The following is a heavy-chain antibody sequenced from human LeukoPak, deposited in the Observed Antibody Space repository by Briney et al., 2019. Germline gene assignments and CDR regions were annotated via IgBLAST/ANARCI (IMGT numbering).Heavy chain of an antibody. J-gene: IGHJ4*02. CDR3: ARGQGPRYITVVTRGLYYFDY. V-gene: IGHV4-34*01. Sequence: SETLSLTCAVYGGSFSGYYWSWLRQPPGKGLEWIGEINHSGSTNYNPSLKSRVTISVDTSKNQFSLKLSSVTAADTAVYYCARGQGPRYITVVTRGLYYFDYWGQGILVTVSS. CDR1: GGSFSGYY. CDR2: INHSGST. D-gene: IGHD4-23*01.